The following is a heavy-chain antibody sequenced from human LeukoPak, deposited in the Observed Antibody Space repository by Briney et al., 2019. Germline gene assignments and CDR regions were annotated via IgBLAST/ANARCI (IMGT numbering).Heavy chain of an antibody. J-gene: IGHJ4*02. D-gene: IGHD1-26*01. CDR1: GSTFPNYW. CDR2: IWYDGSNK. Sequence: GGSLRLSCAASGSTFPNYWMSWVRQAPGKGLEWVAVIWYDGSNKYYADSVKGRFTISRDNSKNTLYLQMNSLRAEDTAVYYCAKPYSGSYKYYFDYWGQGTLVTVSS. CDR3: AKPYSGSYKYYFDY. V-gene: IGHV3-33*06.